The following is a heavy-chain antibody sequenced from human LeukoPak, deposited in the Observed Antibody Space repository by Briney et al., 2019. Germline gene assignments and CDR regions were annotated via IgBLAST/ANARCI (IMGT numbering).Heavy chain of an antibody. CDR3: ARVDFGYYFDTSDYHFFVF. J-gene: IGHJ4*02. D-gene: IGHD3-22*01. CDR1: GFTFTAFS. CDR2: IRSESTFT. V-gene: IGHV3-21*06. Sequence: GGSLRLSCAASGFTFTAFSMSWVRQAPGKALEWVSSIRSESTFTSYSDSVKGRFTISRDNAKNSLHLQMNSLRAEDTAVYFCARVDFGYYFDTSDYHFFVFWGQGTLVTVSS.